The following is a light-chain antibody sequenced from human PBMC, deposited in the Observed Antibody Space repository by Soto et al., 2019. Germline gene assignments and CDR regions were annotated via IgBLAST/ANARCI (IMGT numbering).Light chain of an antibody. Sequence: QSALSLPPSASGAAGQRVTISCSGGSSNIGTNSVYWYRQLPGTAPKLLIYSNNRRPSGVPDRFSGSKSGTSASLAISGLRSEDEADYYCAAWDDSLHGYVFATGTKVTVL. CDR2: SNN. CDR3: AAWDDSLHGYV. V-gene: IGLV1-47*02. CDR1: SSNIGTNS. J-gene: IGLJ1*01.